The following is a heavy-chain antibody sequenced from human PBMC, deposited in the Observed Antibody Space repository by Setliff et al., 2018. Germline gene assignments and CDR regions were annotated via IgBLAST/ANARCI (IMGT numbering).Heavy chain of an antibody. CDR2: INAGNGNT. J-gene: IGHJ4*02. CDR1: GYTFTSYY. D-gene: IGHD6-13*01. CDR3: ARVGGGSYSSSWGPFDY. Sequence: GASVKVSCKASGYTFTSYYMHWVRQAPGQRLEWMGWINAGNGNTKYSQKFQGRVTITRDTSASTAYMELSSLRSEDTAVYYCARVGGGSYSSSWGPFDYWGQGTLVTVSS. V-gene: IGHV1-3*01.